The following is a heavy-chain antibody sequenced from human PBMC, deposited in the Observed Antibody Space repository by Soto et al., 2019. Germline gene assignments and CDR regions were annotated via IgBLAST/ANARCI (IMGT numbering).Heavy chain of an antibody. J-gene: IGHJ6*02. CDR3: ARDLEAAAGDYYYYGMDV. V-gene: IGHV4-59*01. D-gene: IGHD6-13*01. CDR1: GGSIRSYY. Sequence: SETLSLTCTVSGGSIRSYYWSWIRQPPGKGLEWIGYIYYSGSTNYNPSLKSRVTISVDTSKNQFSLKLSSVTAADTAVYYCARDLEAAAGDYYYYGMDVWGQGTTVTVSS. CDR2: IYYSGST.